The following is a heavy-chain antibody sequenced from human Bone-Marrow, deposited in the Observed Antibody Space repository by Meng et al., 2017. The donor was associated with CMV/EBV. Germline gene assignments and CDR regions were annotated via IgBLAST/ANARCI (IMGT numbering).Heavy chain of an antibody. CDR1: GYTFTDYY. J-gene: IGHJ6*02. V-gene: IGHV1-2*02. D-gene: IGHD3-3*01. CDR2: INPNSGGT. CDR3: ARAWSGRNLYYYYGMDV. Sequence: ASVKVSCKASGYTFTDYYMHWVRQAPGQGLEWMGWINPNSGGTNYAQKFQGRVTMTRDTSISTAYMELNRLRSDDTAVYYCARAWSGRNLYYYYGMDVWGQGTTVTVSS.